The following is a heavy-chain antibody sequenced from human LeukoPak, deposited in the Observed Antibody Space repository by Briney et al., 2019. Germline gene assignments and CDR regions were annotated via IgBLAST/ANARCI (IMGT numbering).Heavy chain of an antibody. CDR2: INPSGGST. D-gene: IGHD6-25*01. CDR1: GYTFTSYY. V-gene: IGHV1-46*03. Sequence: GASVKVSCKASGYTFTSYYMHWVRQAPGQGLEWMGIINPSGGSTSYAQKFQGRVTMTRDTSTSTVYMELSSLRAEDTAVCYCARGARRAAGVCWGAFDIWGQGTMVNVSS. J-gene: IGHJ3*02. CDR3: ARGARRAAGVCWGAFDI.